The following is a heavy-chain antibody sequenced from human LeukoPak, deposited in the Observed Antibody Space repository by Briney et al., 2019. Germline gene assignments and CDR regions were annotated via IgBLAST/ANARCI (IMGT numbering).Heavy chain of an antibody. CDR2: IYHSGST. J-gene: IGHJ4*02. Sequence: SETLSLTCTVSGGSISSYYWSWIRQPPGKGLEWIGYIYHSGSTNYNRSLKSRVTISVDTSKNQFTLKLSSVTAANTALCYCARGNYGDYLPVGFDYWGQGTLLTVSS. V-gene: IGHV4-59*12. CDR1: GGSISSYY. D-gene: IGHD4-17*01. CDR3: ARGNYGDYLPVGFDY.